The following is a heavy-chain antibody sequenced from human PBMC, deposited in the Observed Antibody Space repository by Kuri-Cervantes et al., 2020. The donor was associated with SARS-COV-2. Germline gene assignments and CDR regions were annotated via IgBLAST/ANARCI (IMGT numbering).Heavy chain of an antibody. J-gene: IGHJ4*02. CDR2: ISYDGSNK. Sequence: GGSLRLSCAASGFTFSSYAMHWVRQAPGKGLEWVAVISYDGSNKYYADSVKGRFTISRDNSKNTLYLQMNSLRAEGTAVYYCARNNNWNYTDYFDYWGQGTLVTVSS. D-gene: IGHD1-7*01. CDR1: GFTFSSYA. CDR3: ARNNNWNYTDYFDY. V-gene: IGHV3-30-3*01.